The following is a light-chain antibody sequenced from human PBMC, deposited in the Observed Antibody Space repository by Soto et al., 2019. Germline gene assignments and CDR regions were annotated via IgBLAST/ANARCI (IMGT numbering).Light chain of an antibody. CDR3: QEYNSHSSYT. V-gene: IGKV3-15*01. J-gene: IGKJ1*01. Sequence: EIEMTQSPSTLSVSAGERVTLSCRASQSISSSLAWYQQKPGKAPRLLIYGASTLDSGIPARFSGSGSGTEFTLTISSLQPEDFANYYCQEYNSHSSYTFGQGTKVEIK. CDR2: GAS. CDR1: QSISSS.